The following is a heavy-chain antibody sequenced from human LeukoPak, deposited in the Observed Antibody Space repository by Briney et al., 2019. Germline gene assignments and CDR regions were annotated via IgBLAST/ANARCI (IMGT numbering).Heavy chain of an antibody. D-gene: IGHD2-15*01. CDR2: MYYNGRN. V-gene: IGHV4-59*01. Sequence: PSETLSLTCNVSRGSITTYYWSSIRQPPGKGLDCMGHMYYNGRNNYNPSLHSRVTISGDMSKNQVSLMLTSVTAADTAVYYCSRSARHCSGGSCPLLRVLDIWGQG. CDR1: RGSITTYY. J-gene: IGHJ5*02. CDR3: SRSARHCSGGSCPLLRVLDI.